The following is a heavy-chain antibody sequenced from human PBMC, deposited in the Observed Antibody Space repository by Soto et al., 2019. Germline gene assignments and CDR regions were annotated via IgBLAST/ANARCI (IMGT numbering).Heavy chain of an antibody. Sequence: VQLVQRGAEVKKPGASVRISCTASGISYTTYAIHWVRQAPGQGLEWMGWINAGNGDTRYSQRFQGRVTLTTDTSATTTYMDLSSLRSEDTSIYYCARAISGYVTWGQGTLVTVSS. CDR1: GISYTTYA. V-gene: IGHV1-3*01. D-gene: IGHD5-12*01. J-gene: IGHJ4*02. CDR2: INAGNGDT. CDR3: ARAISGYVT.